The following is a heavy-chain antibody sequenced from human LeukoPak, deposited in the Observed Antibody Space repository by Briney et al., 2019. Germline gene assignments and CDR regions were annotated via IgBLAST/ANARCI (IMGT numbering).Heavy chain of an antibody. D-gene: IGHD2-8*01. CDR3: AREDVVLVDAVRYYYYGMDV. CDR2: INPSGGST. CDR1: GYNLISYY. J-gene: IGHJ6*02. Sequence: ASMKVSCKASGYNLISYYMHWVRQAPGQGLEWMGIINPSGGSTSYAQKFQDRVTMTRDTSTSTVYMELSSLKSEDTAVYYCAREDVVLVDAVRYYYYGMDVWGQGTTVTVSS. V-gene: IGHV1-46*01.